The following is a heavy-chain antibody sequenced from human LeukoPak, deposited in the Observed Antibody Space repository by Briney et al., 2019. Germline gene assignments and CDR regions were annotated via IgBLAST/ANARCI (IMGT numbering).Heavy chain of an antibody. V-gene: IGHV1-69*13. D-gene: IGHD2-15*01. CDR3: AGVVAATLDYSYGMDV. CDR1: GGTFSSYA. Sequence: GASVKVSCKAFGGTFSSYAISWVRQAPGQGLEWMGGIIPIFGTANYAQKFQGRVTITADESTSTAYMELSSLRSEDTAVYYCAGVVAATLDYSYGMDVWGQGTTVTVSS. CDR2: IIPIFGTA. J-gene: IGHJ6*02.